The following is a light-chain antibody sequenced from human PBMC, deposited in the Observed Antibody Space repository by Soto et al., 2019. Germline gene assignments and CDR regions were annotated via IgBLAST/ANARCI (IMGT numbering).Light chain of an antibody. CDR3: SSHTTSNTRV. CDR1: SSDIGAYDF. Sequence: QSVLTQPASVSGSPGQSITISCTGTSSDIGAYDFVSWYQQHPDKAPKLMIYEVRNRPSGVSDRFSGSKSFDTATLTISGLQAEDEADYYCSSHTTSNTRVFGTGTKLTVL. V-gene: IGLV2-14*03. CDR2: EVR. J-gene: IGLJ1*01.